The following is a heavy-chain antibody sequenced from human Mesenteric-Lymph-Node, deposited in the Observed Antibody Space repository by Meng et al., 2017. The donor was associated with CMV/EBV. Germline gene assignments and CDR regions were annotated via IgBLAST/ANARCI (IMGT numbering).Heavy chain of an antibody. D-gene: IGHD3-9*01. CDR1: GYTFIDYY. CDR3: ARDRDTDWYSPFDY. CDR2: INPKTGGR. V-gene: IGHV1-2*06. J-gene: IGHJ4*02. Sequence: QVQLVQSGAEVKKPGASVRVSCKASGYTFIDYYINWVRQAPGQGLEWMGRINPKTGGRSYAQNFQGRVTMTRDTSINTAYVEVNGLNSDDTAMYYCARDRDTDWYSPFDYWGPGTLVTVSS.